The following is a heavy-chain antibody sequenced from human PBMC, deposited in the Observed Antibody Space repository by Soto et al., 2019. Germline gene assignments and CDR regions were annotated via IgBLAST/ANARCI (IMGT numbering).Heavy chain of an antibody. D-gene: IGHD1-7*01. CDR3: ARGARYNWNYDWFDP. J-gene: IGHJ5*02. CDR2: ISGSSSYI. Sequence: EVQLVESGGGLVKPGGSLRLSCVASGFTFSSYSINWVRQSPGKGLEWVSSISGSSSYIYYADSVKGRFTISSDNAKNSLYLQMNSLRAEDTAVYYCARGARYNWNYDWFDPWGQGTLVTVSS. CDR1: GFTFSSYS. V-gene: IGHV3-21*01.